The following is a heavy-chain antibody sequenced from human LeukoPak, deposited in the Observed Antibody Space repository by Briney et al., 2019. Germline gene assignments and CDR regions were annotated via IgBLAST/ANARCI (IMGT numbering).Heavy chain of an antibody. V-gene: IGHV4-31*03. Sequence: SDTLSLTRTVSGGSISSGGYYWSWIRQHPGKGLEWIGDIYYSGSTYYNPSLKSRVTISVDTSKNQFSLKLSSVTAADTAVYYCARESYGRSSGYYAFDYWGQGILVTVSS. D-gene: IGHD3-22*01. CDR3: ARESYGRSSGYYAFDY. J-gene: IGHJ4*02. CDR2: IYYSGST. CDR1: GGSISSGGYY.